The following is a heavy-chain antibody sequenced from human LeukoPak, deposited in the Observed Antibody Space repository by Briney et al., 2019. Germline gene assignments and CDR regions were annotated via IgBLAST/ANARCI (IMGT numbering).Heavy chain of an antibody. CDR1: GYTFTNYG. CDR2: ISAYSGPT. J-gene: IGHJ4*02. D-gene: IGHD3-22*01. V-gene: IGHV1-18*01. CDR3: ARDLTHRRYYDNSGYQIVPAF. Sequence: ASVKVSCKASGYTFTNYGISWVRQAPGQGLEWMGWISAYSGPTKYVQKLQGRVTMTTDTSTSTASMELRSLRSDDTAVYYCARDLTHRRYYDNSGYQIVPAFWGQGTLVTVSS.